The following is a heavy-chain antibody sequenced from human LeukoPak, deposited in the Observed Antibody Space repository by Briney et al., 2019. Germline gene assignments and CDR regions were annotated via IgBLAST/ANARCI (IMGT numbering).Heavy chain of an antibody. J-gene: IGHJ6*03. D-gene: IGHD6-13*01. V-gene: IGHV4-59*12. CDR1: GGSISSYY. CDR3: ARLGYSSSWYDWYYMDV. Sequence: SETLSLTCTVSGGSISSYYWSWIRQPPGKGLEWIGYIYYSGSTNYNPSLKSRVTISVDTSKNQFSLKLSSVTAADTAVYYCARLGYSSSWYDWYYMDVWGKGTTVTVSS. CDR2: IYYSGST.